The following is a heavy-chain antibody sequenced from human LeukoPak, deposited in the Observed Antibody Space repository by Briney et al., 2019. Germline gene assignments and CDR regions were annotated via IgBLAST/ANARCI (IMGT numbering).Heavy chain of an antibody. CDR1: GGTFSSYA. J-gene: IGHJ4*02. Sequence: ASVKVSCKASGGTFSSYAISWVRQAPGQGLEWMGGIIPIFGTANYAQKFQGRVTITADESTSTAYMELSSLRSVDTAVYYCARDRGGSYYFDYWGQGTLVTVSS. D-gene: IGHD1-26*01. CDR3: ARDRGGSYYFDY. CDR2: IIPIFGTA. V-gene: IGHV1-69*13.